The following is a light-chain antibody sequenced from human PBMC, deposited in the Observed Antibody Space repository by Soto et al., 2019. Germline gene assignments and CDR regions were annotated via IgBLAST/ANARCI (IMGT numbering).Light chain of an antibody. V-gene: IGKV3-15*01. J-gene: IGKJ4*01. CDR2: GSS. Sequence: EIVMPQSASTLSVFPGQRATLSWRASQSVSSNLAWYQQKPGQAPRLPIYGSSTRATGIPARFTGSGSGTEFVLTISSLQSEDFAVYYCQQYDNWPPLTFGGGTKVDI. CDR1: QSVSSN. CDR3: QQYDNWPPLT.